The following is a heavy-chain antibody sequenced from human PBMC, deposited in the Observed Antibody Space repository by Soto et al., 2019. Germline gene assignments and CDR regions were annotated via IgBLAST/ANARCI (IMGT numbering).Heavy chain of an antibody. CDR3: TTALAAGYCSGGSCYKIHYYGLDF. CDR1: GFTFSNAW. V-gene: IGHV3-15*07. Sequence: PGGSLRLSCAASGFTFSNAWMNWVRRAPGKGLEWVGRIKSKTDGGTTDYAAPVKGRFTISRDDSKNTLYLQMNSLKTEDTAVYYCTTALAAGYCSGGSCYKIHYYGLDFWGQGTTVTVAS. J-gene: IGHJ6*02. D-gene: IGHD2-15*01. CDR2: IKSKTDGGTT.